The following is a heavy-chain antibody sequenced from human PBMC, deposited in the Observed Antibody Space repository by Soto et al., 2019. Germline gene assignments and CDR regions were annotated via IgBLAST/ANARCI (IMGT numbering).Heavy chain of an antibody. CDR1: GGSFSGYY. V-gene: IGHV4-34*01. J-gene: IGHJ4*02. Sequence: QVQLQQWGAGLLKPSETLSLTCAVYGGSFSGYYWSWIRQPPGKGLEWIGEINHSGSTNYNPSLRSRVTISVDTSKIQFSLKLSSVTAADTAVYYCARGRDIVVVVAAHHRYFDYWGQGTLVTVSS. D-gene: IGHD2-15*01. CDR2: INHSGST. CDR3: ARGRDIVVVVAAHHRYFDY.